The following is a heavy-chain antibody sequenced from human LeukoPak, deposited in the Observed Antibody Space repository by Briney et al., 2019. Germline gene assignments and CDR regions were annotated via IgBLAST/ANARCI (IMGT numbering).Heavy chain of an antibody. V-gene: IGHV1-69*04. J-gene: IGHJ4*02. CDR2: IIPILGIA. D-gene: IGHD6-19*01. CDR3: ARDHGWLVSFDY. Sequence: ASVKVSCKASGYTFTGYYMHWVRQAPGQGLEWMGRIIPILGIANYAQKFQGRVTITADKSTSTAYMELSSLRSEDTAVYYCARDHGWLVSFDYWGQGTLVTVSS. CDR1: GYTFTGYY.